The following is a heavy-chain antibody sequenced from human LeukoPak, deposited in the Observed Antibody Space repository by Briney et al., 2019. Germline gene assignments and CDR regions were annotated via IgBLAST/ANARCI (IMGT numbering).Heavy chain of an antibody. D-gene: IGHD5-24*01. CDR2: ISYDGSNK. V-gene: IGHV3-30*18. CDR3: AKPQGEMATIRRSFYFDY. J-gene: IGHJ4*02. CDR1: GFTFSSYG. Sequence: GGSLRLSCAAPGFTFSSYGMHWVRQAPGKGLEWVAVISYDGSNKYYADSVKGRFTISRDNSKNTLYLQMNSLRAEDTAVYYCAKPQGEMATIRRSFYFDYWGQGTLVTVSS.